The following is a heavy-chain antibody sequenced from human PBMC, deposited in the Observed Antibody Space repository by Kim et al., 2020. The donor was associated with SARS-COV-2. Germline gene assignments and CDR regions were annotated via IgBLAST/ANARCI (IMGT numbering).Heavy chain of an antibody. CDR3: ARGRSRIILTASTPVLYMDV. D-gene: IGHD2-8*02. Sequence: SETLSLTCAVYGGSFSGYYWSWIRQPPGKGLEWIGEINHSGSTNYNRSLKSRVTISVDTSKNQFSLKLSSVTAADTAVYYCARGRSRIILTASTPVLYMDVGGKGTTVTVSS. J-gene: IGHJ6*03. V-gene: IGHV4-34*01. CDR1: GGSFSGYY. CDR2: INHSGST.